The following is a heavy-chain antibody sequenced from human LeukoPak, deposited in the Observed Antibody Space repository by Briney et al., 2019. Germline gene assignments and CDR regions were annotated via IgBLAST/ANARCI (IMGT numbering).Heavy chain of an antibody. CDR1: GGSISDYY. CDR3: ARDPGRFGPTHRQNFGELFPPIHYYYGMDV. D-gene: IGHD3-10*01. V-gene: IGHV4-59*01. CDR2: TYGSGSA. J-gene: IGHJ6*02. Sequence: PSETLSLTCTVSGGSISDYYWSWIRQPPGKGLEWIGYTYGSGSANYNLPLKSRVTISVDTSKNQVSLTVNSVTTADTAVYYCARDPGRFGPTHRQNFGELFPPIHYYYGMDVWGQGTTVTVSS.